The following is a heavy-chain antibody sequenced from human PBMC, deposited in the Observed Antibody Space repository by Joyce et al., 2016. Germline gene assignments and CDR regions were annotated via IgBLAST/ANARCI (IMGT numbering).Heavy chain of an antibody. D-gene: IGHD6-25*01. V-gene: IGHV6-1*01. Sequence: QVQLQQSGPGLVKLSQTLPLTCAISGDSVSSNRAAWNWIRQSPSRGIEGLGMTYYRSKWYYDCAVSVRSRITINPGTSKNQFSLHLNSVAPEDTAVYFCGRVYGVSSGRKSLFDYWGQGTLVIVSS. CDR3: GRVYGVSSGRKSLFDY. CDR1: GDSVSSNRAA. J-gene: IGHJ4*02. CDR2: TYYRSKWYY.